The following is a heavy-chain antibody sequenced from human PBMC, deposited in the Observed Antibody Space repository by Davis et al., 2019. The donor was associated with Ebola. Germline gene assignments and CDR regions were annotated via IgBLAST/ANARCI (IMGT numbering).Heavy chain of an antibody. CDR1: GGTFSSYA. V-gene: IGHV1-69*10. J-gene: IGHJ6*02. D-gene: IGHD6-6*01. CDR3: ASGEQLVLYYYYGMDV. Sequence: AASVKVSCKASGGTFSSYAISWVRQAPGQGLEWMGWIIPILGIANYAPKFQGRVTITADKSTSTAYMELSSLRSEDTAVYYCASGEQLVLYYYYGMDVWGQGTTVTVSS. CDR2: IIPILGIA.